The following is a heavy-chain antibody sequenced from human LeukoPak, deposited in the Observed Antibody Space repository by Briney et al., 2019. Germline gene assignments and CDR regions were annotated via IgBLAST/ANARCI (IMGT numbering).Heavy chain of an antibody. CDR3: ARAPAGHCSGGSCYL. D-gene: IGHD2-15*01. J-gene: IGHJ5*02. Sequence: SETLSLTCAVSGYSISSGYYWGWIQQPPGKGLEWIGSIYHSGSTYYNPSLKSRVTISVDTSKNQFSLKLSSVTAADTAVYYCARAPAGHCSGGSCYLWGQGTLVTVSS. CDR2: IYHSGST. CDR1: GYSISSGYY. V-gene: IGHV4-38-2*01.